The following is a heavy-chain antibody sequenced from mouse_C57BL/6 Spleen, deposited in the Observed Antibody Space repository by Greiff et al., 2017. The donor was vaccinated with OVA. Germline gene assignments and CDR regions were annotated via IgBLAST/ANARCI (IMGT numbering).Heavy chain of an antibody. J-gene: IGHJ4*01. CDR2: LYPGSGNT. CDR1: GYSFTSYY. V-gene: IGHV1-66*01. Sequence: QVQLQQSGPELVKPGASVKISCKASGYSFTSYYIHWVKQRPGQGLEWIGWLYPGSGNTKYNEKFKGKATLTADTSSSTASMQLSSLTSEDAAVYYCARRGANDAMDYWGQGTSVTVSS. CDR3: ARRGANDAMDY.